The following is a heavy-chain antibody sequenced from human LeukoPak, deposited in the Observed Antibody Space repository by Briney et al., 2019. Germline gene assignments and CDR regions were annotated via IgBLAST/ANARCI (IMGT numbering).Heavy chain of an antibody. J-gene: IGHJ4*02. CDR3: AKKIGAPYDTSESYFLFDY. D-gene: IGHD3-22*01. CDR2: ISGSGGRT. CDR1: GFTFSSYA. Sequence: GGSLRLSCAASGFTFSSYAMTWVRQAPGKGLEWVSGISGSGGRTYYADYVKGRFTISRDNSKNTLYLHLDDLRADDTAIYYCAKKIGAPYDTSESYFLFDYWGQGTLVTVSS. V-gene: IGHV3-23*01.